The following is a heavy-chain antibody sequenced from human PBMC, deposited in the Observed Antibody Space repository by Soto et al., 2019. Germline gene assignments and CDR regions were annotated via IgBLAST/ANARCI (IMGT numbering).Heavy chain of an antibody. J-gene: IGHJ6*02. CDR1: GFTFSSYG. CDR2: ISYDGSNE. CDR3: AKLPSSTGYYGMDV. Sequence: GGSLRLSGAASGFTFSSYGIHWVRQAPGKGLEWVAVISYDGSNEYYADSVKGRFTISRDNSKNTLYLQMNSLRAEDTAVYYCAKLPSSTGYYGMDVWGQGTTVTVSS. D-gene: IGHD2-2*01. V-gene: IGHV3-30*18.